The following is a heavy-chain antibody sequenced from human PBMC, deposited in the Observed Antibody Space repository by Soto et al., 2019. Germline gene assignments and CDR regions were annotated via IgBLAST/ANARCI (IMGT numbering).Heavy chain of an antibody. J-gene: IGHJ5*02. Sequence: QVQLVQSGAEVKKPGASVRVSCKASGYTFNKFDINWVRQAPGQGRGWMGWMNPNSGNTGYAQKFQGRVTMTRNTSITTAYMVLSTRRSEDTAVYYCVRGDYGDYSHWFDPWGQGTLVTVSS. D-gene: IGHD4-17*01. CDR1: GYTFNKFD. V-gene: IGHV1-8*01. CDR3: VRGDYGDYSHWFDP. CDR2: MNPNSGNT.